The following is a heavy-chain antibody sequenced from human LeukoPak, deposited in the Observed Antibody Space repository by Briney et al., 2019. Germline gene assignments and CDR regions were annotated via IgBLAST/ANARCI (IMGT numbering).Heavy chain of an antibody. CDR1: GGSISSGGYY. CDR2: ICYSGST. CDR3: ARDGGYDSSGPLTY. J-gene: IGHJ4*02. Sequence: SETLSLTCTVSGGSISSGGYYWSWIRQHPGKGLEWIGYICYSGSTYYNPSLKSRVTISVDTSKNQFSLKLSSVTAADTAVYYCARDGGYDSSGPLTYWGQGTLVTVSS. D-gene: IGHD3-22*01. V-gene: IGHV4-31*03.